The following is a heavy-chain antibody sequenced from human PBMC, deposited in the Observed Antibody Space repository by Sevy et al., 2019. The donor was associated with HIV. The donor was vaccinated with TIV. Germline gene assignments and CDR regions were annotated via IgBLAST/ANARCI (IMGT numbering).Heavy chain of an antibody. CDR3: AINTHLLGYYFDY. V-gene: IGHV1-2*06. CDR1: GYTFTGYY. CDR2: INPNSGGT. J-gene: IGHJ4*02. D-gene: IGHD2-15*01. Sequence: ASVKVSCKASGYTFTGYYMHWVRQAPGQGLEWMGRINPNSGGTNYAQTFQGRVTMTRDTSISTAYMELSRLRSDDTAVYYCAINTHLLGYYFDYWGQGTLVTVSS.